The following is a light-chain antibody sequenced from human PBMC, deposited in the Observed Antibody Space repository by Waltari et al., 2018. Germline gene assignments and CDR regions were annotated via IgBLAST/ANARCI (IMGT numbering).Light chain of an antibody. J-gene: IGKJ2*03. CDR2: AAT. Sequence: DTQMTQSPSSLSASVGDPVTITCRASQGISSYLNWFQQKPGKAPKLLIYAATTLQSGVPSRFSGSGSGTEFTLTISSLQPEDFAAYYCLQHNSYPYSFGQGTKVEIK. CDR1: QGISSY. V-gene: IGKV1-17*01. CDR3: LQHNSYPYS.